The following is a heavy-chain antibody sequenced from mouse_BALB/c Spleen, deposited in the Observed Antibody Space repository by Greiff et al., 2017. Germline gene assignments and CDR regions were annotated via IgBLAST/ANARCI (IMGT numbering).Heavy chain of an antibody. J-gene: IGHJ2*01. CDR1: GFTFSDYY. CDR2: ISDGGSYT. CDR3: ARGDYGSTYLDY. D-gene: IGHD1-1*01. Sequence: EVQRVESGGGLVKPGGSLKLSCAASGFTFSDYYMYWVRQTPEKRLEWVATISDGGSYTYYPDSVKGRFTISRDNAKNNLYLQMSSLKSEDTAMYYCARGDYGSTYLDYWGQGTTLTVSS. V-gene: IGHV5-4*02.